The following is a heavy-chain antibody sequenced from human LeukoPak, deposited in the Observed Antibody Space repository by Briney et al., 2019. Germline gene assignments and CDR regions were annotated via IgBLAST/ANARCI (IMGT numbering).Heavy chain of an antibody. Sequence: ASVKVSCKASGYTFTSYGISWVRQAPGEGVEWMGWISAYNGNTNYAQKLQGGATTTTDTSTSTAYLELRSLRSHDTPVYSRARAPYRLGCDFWSAYYFDYWGQGTLVPVPS. J-gene: IGHJ4*02. CDR2: ISAYNGNT. CDR1: GYTFTSYG. D-gene: IGHD3-3*01. CDR3: ARAPYRLGCDFWSAYYFDY. V-gene: IGHV1-18*01.